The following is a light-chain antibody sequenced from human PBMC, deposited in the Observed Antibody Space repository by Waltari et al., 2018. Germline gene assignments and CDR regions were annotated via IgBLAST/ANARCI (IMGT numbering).Light chain of an antibody. CDR2: DVT. CDR3: CTHAGGYTVGL. J-gene: IGLJ1*01. CDR1: SSDVGGYEY. V-gene: IGLV2-11*01. Sequence: SALTQPPPVSGSPGQSVPISCTGPSSDVGGYEYVSWFQHPPGKAPKLLIYDVTHRPSGVPHSFSGSKTGYTAYLTFSGLQAEDEVAYHGCTHAGGYTVGLFGTGTRVTVL.